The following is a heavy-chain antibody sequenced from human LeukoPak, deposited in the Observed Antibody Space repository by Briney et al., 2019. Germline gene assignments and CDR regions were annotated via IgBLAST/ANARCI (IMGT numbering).Heavy chain of an antibody. V-gene: IGHV3-7*01. J-gene: IGHJ6*03. D-gene: IGHD2-15*01. CDR3: AREESLLDYMDV. CDR2: IKQDGSEK. Sequence: GGSLRLSCAAPGFTFSSYWMSWVRQAPGKGLEWVANIKQDGSEKYYVDSVKGRFTISRDDAKNSLYLQMNSLRAEDTAVYYCAREESLLDYMDVWGKGTTVTVSS. CDR1: GFTFSSYW.